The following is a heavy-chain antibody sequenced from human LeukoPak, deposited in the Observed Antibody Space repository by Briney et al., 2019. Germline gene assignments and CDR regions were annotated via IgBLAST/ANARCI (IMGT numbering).Heavy chain of an antibody. V-gene: IGHV3-21*01. CDR3: ARVREDTARYPLIDY. CDR1: GFTFSSYS. Sequence: GGSLRLSCAASGFTFSSYSMNWVRQAPGKGLEWVSSISSSSSYIYYAASVKGRFTISRDNAKNSLYLQMNSLRAEDTAVYYCARVREDTARYPLIDYWGQGTLVTVSS. J-gene: IGHJ4*02. CDR2: ISSSSSYI. D-gene: IGHD5-18*01.